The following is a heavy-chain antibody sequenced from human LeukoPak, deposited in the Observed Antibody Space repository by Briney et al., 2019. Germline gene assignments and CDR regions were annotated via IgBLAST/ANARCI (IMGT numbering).Heavy chain of an antibody. CDR3: ARGLGYCSSTSCASA. D-gene: IGHD2-2*01. Sequence: PSETLSLTCAVYGGSFSGYYWSWIRQPPGKGLEWIGEINHSGSTNYNPSLKSRVTISVDTSKNQFSLKLSSVTAADTAVYYCARGLGYCSSTSCASAWGQGTLVTVSS. CDR1: GGSFSGYY. CDR2: INHSGST. V-gene: IGHV4-34*01. J-gene: IGHJ5*02.